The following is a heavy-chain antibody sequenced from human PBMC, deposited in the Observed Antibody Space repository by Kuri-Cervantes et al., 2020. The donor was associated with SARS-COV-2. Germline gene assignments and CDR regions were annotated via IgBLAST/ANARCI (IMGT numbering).Heavy chain of an antibody. J-gene: IGHJ6*02. Sequence: GESLKISCAASGFTFSSYAMSWVRQAPGKGLEWVSVIYSGGSTYYADSVKGRFTISRHNSKNTLYLQMNSLRAEDTAVYYCAKGGSPYCSSTSCYHSDYYYGMDVWGQGTTVTVSS. CDR3: AKGGSPYCSSTSCYHSDYYYGMDV. CDR2: IYSGGST. D-gene: IGHD2-2*01. CDR1: GFTFSSYA. V-gene: IGHV3-23*03.